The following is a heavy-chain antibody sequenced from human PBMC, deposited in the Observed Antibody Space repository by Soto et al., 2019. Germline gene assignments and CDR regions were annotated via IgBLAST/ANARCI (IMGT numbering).Heavy chain of an antibody. CDR1: SASIITEQR. Sequence: QMQLQESGPGLVKPSETLSLTCAVSSASIITEQRWTWVRQPPGKGLEWIGEIHHSGSTNHNPSRRSRVTMSVDKSKNQFSLNLNSVTAADTALYYCARSFGWYAIDHWGQGTLVIVSS. CDR3: ARSFGWYAIDH. V-gene: IGHV4-4*02. J-gene: IGHJ4*02. D-gene: IGHD6-19*01. CDR2: IHHSGST.